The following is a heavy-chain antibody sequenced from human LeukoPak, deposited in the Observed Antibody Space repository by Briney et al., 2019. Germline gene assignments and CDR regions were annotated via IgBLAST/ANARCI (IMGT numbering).Heavy chain of an antibody. D-gene: IGHD1-26*01. CDR1: GYTFTSYD. Sequence: ASVKVSCKASGYTFTSYDINWVRQATGQGLEWMGWMNPNSGNTGYAQKFQGRVTITRNTSMSTAYMELSSLRSEDTAVYYCARGWSGSYLFISGYYYYMDVWGKGTTVTVSS. V-gene: IGHV1-8*03. J-gene: IGHJ6*03. CDR3: ARGWSGSYLFISGYYYYMDV. CDR2: MNPNSGNT.